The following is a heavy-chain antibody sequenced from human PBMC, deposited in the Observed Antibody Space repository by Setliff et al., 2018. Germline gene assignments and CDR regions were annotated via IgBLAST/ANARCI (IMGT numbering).Heavy chain of an antibody. CDR3: VREGVDTRPSTDYRYYMDV. CDR1: GFTLSNFY. D-gene: IGHD5-18*01. Sequence: GESLKLSCAASGFTLSNFYMHWVRQAPGRGLVWVSHVNVDGSTTTNADAVKGRFTISRDNAKNTVYLQMNSLRDEDTAVYYCVREGVDTRPSTDYRYYMDVWGKGTTVTVSS. CDR2: VNVDGSTT. J-gene: IGHJ6*03. V-gene: IGHV3-74*01.